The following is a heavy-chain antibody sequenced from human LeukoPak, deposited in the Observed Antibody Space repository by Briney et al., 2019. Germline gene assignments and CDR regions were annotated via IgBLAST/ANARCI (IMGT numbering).Heavy chain of an antibody. J-gene: IGHJ4*02. CDR3: ARGKGILSPFDY. CDR2: IKPDGSLI. D-gene: IGHD3-10*01. V-gene: IGHV3-7*03. CDR1: GFTFSSYW. Sequence: PGGSLRLSCAASGFTFSSYWMTWVRQGPGKGLEWVANIKPDGSLIYYVDSVKGRFTISRDNAKNSLYLQMNSLRAEDTALYYCARGKGILSPFDYWGQGTLVTVSS.